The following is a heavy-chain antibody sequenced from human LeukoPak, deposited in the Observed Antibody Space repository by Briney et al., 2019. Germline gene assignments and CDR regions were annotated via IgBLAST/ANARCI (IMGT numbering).Heavy chain of an antibody. Sequence: GGSLRLSCAAFGYTFSSHAMYWVRQAPGKGLEYVSSISSNGGSTYYANSVKGRFTISRDNSKNTLSLQMGSLRPADMAVYYCARVRGSYFFDFWGQGTLVTVSS. J-gene: IGHJ4*02. V-gene: IGHV3-64*01. CDR1: GYTFSSHA. CDR3: ARVRGSYFFDF. D-gene: IGHD1-26*01. CDR2: ISSNGGST.